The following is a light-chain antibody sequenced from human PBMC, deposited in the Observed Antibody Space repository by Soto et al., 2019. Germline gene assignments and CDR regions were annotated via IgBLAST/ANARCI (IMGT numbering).Light chain of an antibody. J-gene: IGKJ1*01. CDR1: QFINKW. CDR2: DAS. V-gene: IGKV1-5*01. Sequence: DIPMTQSPSTLSASIGDRVIITCRASQFINKWLAWHQQQPGKTPKVLISDASILETGVSSRFSGSGFGTEFSLTIDNLQTDDFETYYCLQYDLYPLTFGQGTRVEIK. CDR3: LQYDLYPLT.